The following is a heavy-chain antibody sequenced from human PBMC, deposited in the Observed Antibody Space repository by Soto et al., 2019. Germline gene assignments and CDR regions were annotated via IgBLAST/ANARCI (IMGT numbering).Heavy chain of an antibody. Sequence: ASVKVSCKASGYTFTSYFMHWVRQAPGQGLEWMGIINPSGGSTSYAQKFQDRVTMTRDTSTSTVYMELSSLRSEDTAVYYCARPFCSGGSCYYYYGMDVWGQGTTVTVSS. D-gene: IGHD2-15*01. CDR2: INPSGGST. CDR1: GYTFTSYF. CDR3: ARPFCSGGSCYYYYGMDV. J-gene: IGHJ6*02. V-gene: IGHV1-46*01.